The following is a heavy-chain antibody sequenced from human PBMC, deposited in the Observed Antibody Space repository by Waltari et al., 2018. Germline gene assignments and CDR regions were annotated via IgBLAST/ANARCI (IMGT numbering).Heavy chain of an antibody. J-gene: IGHJ4*02. D-gene: IGHD2-2*01. CDR3: ARGRVVPAAVDS. V-gene: IGHV4-59*01. Sequence: VQLQESGPGLVKPSETLSLTCTVSGCSTTSDYRNWVRQPPGKGLEWIAFIYYTGSTNYNPSLRSRVTISVDTSKNQFSLELRSVSAADTAMYYCARGRVVPAAVDSWGQGTLVTVSS. CDR2: IYYTGST. CDR1: GCSTTSDY.